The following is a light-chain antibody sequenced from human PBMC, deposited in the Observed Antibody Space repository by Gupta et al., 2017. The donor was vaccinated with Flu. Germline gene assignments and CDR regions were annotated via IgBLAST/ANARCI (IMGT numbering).Light chain of an antibody. V-gene: IGKV3-15*01. Sequence: EIVMTQSPATLSVSPGERATLSCRASQSVSSNLAWYQQKPGQAPRLLIYGASTRATGIQARFSGSGSGTEFTLTISSLQSEDFEVYYCQQYNNWHPRYSFGQGTKLEIK. CDR1: QSVSSN. J-gene: IGKJ2*03. CDR2: GAS. CDR3: QQYNNWHPRYS.